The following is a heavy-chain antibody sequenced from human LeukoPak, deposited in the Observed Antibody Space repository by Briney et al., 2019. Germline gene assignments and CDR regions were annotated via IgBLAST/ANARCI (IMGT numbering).Heavy chain of an antibody. CDR2: IYYDGNQK. CDR3: ARGGVATAWGAFDV. CDR1: GFKFNTYG. J-gene: IGHJ3*01. V-gene: IGHV3-33*01. Sequence: GGSLRLSCAASGFKFNTYGMHWVRQAPGEGLEWVAVIYYDGNQKYYGDSVQGRFTVSRDVSENMLYLQMSSLRAGDTAVYYCARGGVATAWGAFDVWGQGTMVTVSS. D-gene: IGHD4-23*01.